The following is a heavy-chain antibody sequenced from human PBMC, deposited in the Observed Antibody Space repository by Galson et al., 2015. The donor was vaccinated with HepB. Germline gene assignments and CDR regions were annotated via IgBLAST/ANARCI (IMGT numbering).Heavy chain of an antibody. J-gene: IGHJ6*03. V-gene: IGHV4-61*02. CDR3: ARDPLYDFWSGYDYYYYMDV. D-gene: IGHD3-3*01. CDR1: GGSISSGSYY. Sequence: TLSLTCTVSGGSISSGSYYWSWIRQPAGKGLEWIGRIYTSGSTNYNPSLKSRVTMSVDTSKNQFSLKLSSVTAADTAVYYCARDPLYDFWSGYDYYYYMDVWGKGTTVTVSS. CDR2: IYTSGST.